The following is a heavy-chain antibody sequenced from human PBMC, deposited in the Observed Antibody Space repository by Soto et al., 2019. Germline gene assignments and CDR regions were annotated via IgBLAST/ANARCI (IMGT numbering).Heavy chain of an antibody. CDR2: IYYSGST. J-gene: IGHJ4*02. V-gene: IGHV4-39*01. CDR3: ARHAYYYDS. Sequence: SETLSLTCAVSGLTISSASYYWGWIRQPPGKGLEWIGSIYYSGSTYYNPSLKSRVTISVDTSKNQFSLKLSSVTAADTAVYYCARHAYYYDSWGQGTLVTV. D-gene: IGHD3-22*01. CDR1: GLTISSASYY.